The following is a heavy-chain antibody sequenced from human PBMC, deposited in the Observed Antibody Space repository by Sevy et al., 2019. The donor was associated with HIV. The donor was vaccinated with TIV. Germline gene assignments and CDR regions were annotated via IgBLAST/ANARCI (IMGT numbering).Heavy chain of an antibody. CDR3: ARAVEDYSDSSAWDWYFDL. V-gene: IGHV3-66*01. CDR2: IFSGGNT. D-gene: IGHD3-22*01. J-gene: IGHJ2*01. CDR1: GFTVSGNY. Sequence: GGSLRLSCAVSGFTVSGNYMSWVRQAPGKGLEWVSGIFSGGNTHFADSVKGRFTISRDNSKNTLSLQMNSLSAEDTAVYYCARAVEDYSDSSAWDWYFDLWGRGTLVTVSS.